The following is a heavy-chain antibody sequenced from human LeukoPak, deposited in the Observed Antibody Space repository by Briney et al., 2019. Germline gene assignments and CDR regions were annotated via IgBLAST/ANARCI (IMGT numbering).Heavy chain of an antibody. D-gene: IGHD4-11*01. CDR1: GYTFTGYY. Sequence: ASVKVSCKASGYTFTGYYMHWVRQAPGQGLEWMGWINPNSGGTNYAQKFQGRVTMTRDTSISTAYMELSNLTSDDTAVYFCARIQSGGYWGQGTLVTVSS. V-gene: IGHV1-2*02. J-gene: IGHJ4*02. CDR3: ARIQSGGY. CDR2: INPNSGGT.